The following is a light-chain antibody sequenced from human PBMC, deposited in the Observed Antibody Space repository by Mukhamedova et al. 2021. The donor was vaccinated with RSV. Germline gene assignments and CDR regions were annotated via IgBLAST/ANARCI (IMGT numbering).Light chain of an antibody. CDR3: QQDHSSPRT. V-gene: IGKV3-20*01. CDR1: QSVTNNY. J-gene: IGKJ1*01. CDR2: GAS. Sequence: RASQSVTNNYLAWYQQKPGQAPRLLVYGASSRATDIPDRFSGSGSGTDFTLTITRLEPEDFAVYYCQQDHSSPRTFGQGTKVDIK.